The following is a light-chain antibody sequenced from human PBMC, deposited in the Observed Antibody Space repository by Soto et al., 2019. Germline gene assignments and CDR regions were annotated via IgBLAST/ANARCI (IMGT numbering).Light chain of an antibody. Sequence: MTQSPVTLSVSPGERATLSCRASQSVSSSYLAWYQQKPGQAPRLLIYGASSRATGIPDRFSGSGSGTDFTLTISRLEPEDFAVYYCQQYGSSPPITFGQGTRLEIK. CDR2: GAS. J-gene: IGKJ5*01. CDR3: QQYGSSPPIT. CDR1: QSVSSSY. V-gene: IGKV3-20*01.